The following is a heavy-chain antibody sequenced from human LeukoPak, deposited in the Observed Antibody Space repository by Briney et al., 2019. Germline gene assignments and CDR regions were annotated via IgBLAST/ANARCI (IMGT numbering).Heavy chain of an antibody. D-gene: IGHD4-17*01. CDR3: TRMTTGHDY. V-gene: IGHV4-34*01. Sequence: SETLSLTCAVSGVSFDDYYWAWVRQTPGKGLEWIGEINHSGYTNDSPSLKSRVTLSIDTSRKRFSLNLRSVTVADAGIYYCTRMTTGHDYWGQGTLVTVSS. CDR1: GVSFDDYY. CDR2: INHSGYT. J-gene: IGHJ4*02.